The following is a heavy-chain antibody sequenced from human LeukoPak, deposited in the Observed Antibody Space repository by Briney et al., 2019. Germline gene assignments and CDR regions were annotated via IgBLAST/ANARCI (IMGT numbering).Heavy chain of an antibody. D-gene: IGHD5-24*01. Sequence: PGGSLRLSCAASGFTFSNYWMHWVRQAPGKGLVWVSRISNDASSTTYADSVKGRFTISRDNTKNTLYLQMNSLRAEDTAVYYCAQLNTNWFDPWGQGTLVTVSS. CDR3: AQLNTNWFDP. V-gene: IGHV3-74*01. CDR2: ISNDASST. CDR1: GFTFSNYW. J-gene: IGHJ5*02.